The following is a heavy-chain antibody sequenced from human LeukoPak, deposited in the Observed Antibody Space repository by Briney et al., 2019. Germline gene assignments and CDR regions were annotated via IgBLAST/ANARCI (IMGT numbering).Heavy chain of an antibody. CDR1: GFTFGDYA. CDR2: IRSKAYGGTT. D-gene: IGHD3-9*01. Sequence: GGSLRLSCTASGFTFGDYAMSWVRQAPGKGLEWVGFIRSKAYGGTTEYAASVKGRFTISRDDSKSIAYLQMNSLKTEDTAVYYCTRTPDPLRYFDWLLTYYFDYWGQGTLVTVSS. CDR3: TRTPDPLRYFDWLLTYYFDY. J-gene: IGHJ4*02. V-gene: IGHV3-49*04.